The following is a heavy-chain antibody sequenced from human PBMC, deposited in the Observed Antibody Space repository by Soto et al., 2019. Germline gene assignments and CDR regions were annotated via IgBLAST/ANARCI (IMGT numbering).Heavy chain of an antibody. J-gene: IGHJ5*02. V-gene: IGHV1-3*01. Sequence: QVQLVQSGAEVKKSGASVKVSCEASGYIFTEYTIHWVRQAPGQRLELMGWINAGNGNTKYSQQFQGRVTFSRDTSANTVDMELSSLRSEDTAIYYCAREGLVRGVLRGIRFDPWGQGTLVTVSS. CDR3: AREGLVRGVLRGIRFDP. CDR2: INAGNGNT. D-gene: IGHD3-10*01. CDR1: GYIFTEYT.